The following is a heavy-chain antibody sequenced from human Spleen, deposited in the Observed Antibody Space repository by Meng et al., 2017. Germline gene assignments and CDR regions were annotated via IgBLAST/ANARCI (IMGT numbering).Heavy chain of an antibody. CDR2: INNSRGT. V-gene: IGHV4-34*01. CDR1: GGSFSGYY. Sequence: QVQLQQWGAGLLKPSETLSLICAVYGGSFSGYYWSWIRQHPGKGLEWIGKINNSRGTTYNPSLKTRVTISVDTSKNQFSLRLTSVTAADTAVYYCARAYDWGFFDLWGRGTLVTVSS. J-gene: IGHJ2*01. CDR3: ARAYDWGFFDL. D-gene: IGHD3-10*02.